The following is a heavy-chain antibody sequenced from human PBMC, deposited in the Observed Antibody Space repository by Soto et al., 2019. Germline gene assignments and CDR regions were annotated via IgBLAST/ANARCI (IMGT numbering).Heavy chain of an antibody. CDR3: AREGRGTTGTDQYYYYYGMDV. CDR1: GGSISSYY. Sequence: LSLTCTVSGGSISSYYWSWIRQPPGKGLEWIGYIYYSGSTNCNPSLKSRVTISVDTSKNQFSLKLSSVTAADTAVYYCAREGRGTTGTDQYYYYYGMDVWGQGTTVTVSS. V-gene: IGHV4-59*01. J-gene: IGHJ6*02. D-gene: IGHD1-1*01. CDR2: IYYSGST.